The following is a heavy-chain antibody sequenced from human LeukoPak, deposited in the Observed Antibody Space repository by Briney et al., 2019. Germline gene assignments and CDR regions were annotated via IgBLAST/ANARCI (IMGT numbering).Heavy chain of an antibody. CDR2: IYYSGST. J-gene: IGHJ4*02. Sequence: SETLSLTCTVSGGSISGYYWSWIRQPPGKGLEWIGYIYYSGSTNYNPSLKSRVTISVDTSKNQFSLTLSTVTAADTAAYYCARDRGSRGGFDYWGQGTLVTVSS. D-gene: IGHD3-16*01. V-gene: IGHV4-59*01. CDR3: ARDRGSRGGFDY. CDR1: GGSISGYY.